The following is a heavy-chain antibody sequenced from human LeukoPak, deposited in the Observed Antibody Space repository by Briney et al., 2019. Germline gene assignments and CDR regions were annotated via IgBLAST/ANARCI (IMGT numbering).Heavy chain of an antibody. V-gene: IGHV4-34*01. CDR1: GGSFSGYY. D-gene: IGHD3-22*01. CDR2: INHSGST. J-gene: IGHJ6*02. Sequence: SETLSLTCAVYGGSFSGYYWSWIRQPPGKGLEWIGEINHSGSTNYNPSLKSRVTISVDTSKNQFSLKLSSVTAADTAVYYCARAPYYYDSSGYPFRFSYYCYGMDVWGQGTTVTVSS. CDR3: ARAPYYYDSSGYPFRFSYYCYGMDV.